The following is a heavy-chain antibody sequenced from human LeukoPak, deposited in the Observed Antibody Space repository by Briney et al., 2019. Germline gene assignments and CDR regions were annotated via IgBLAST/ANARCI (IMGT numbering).Heavy chain of an antibody. D-gene: IGHD3-22*01. Sequence: ASVKVSCKASGYTFTKYYVHWVRQAPGQGLEWMGIIKTSDGGTSYALKFQGRVTMTRDTSTHTAYMERSSLRSEATAVYYCAGDHFDSSGYYYLLGYIEQWGQDSLVTVSS. CDR2: IKTSDGGT. CDR1: GYTFTKYY. CDR3: AGDHFDSSGYYYLLGYIEQ. J-gene: IGHJ1*01. V-gene: IGHV1-46*03.